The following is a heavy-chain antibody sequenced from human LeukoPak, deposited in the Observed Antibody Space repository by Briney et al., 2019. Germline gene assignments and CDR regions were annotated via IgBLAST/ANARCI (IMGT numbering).Heavy chain of an antibody. Sequence: ASVKVSCKASGYTFTAYYIQWVRQAPGEGLEWMGRINPNSGGTNYAQKFQGRVTMTSDASISTAYMELSRLRSDDTAVYYCARVGELRAFDYWGQGTLVTVSS. CDR3: ARVGELRAFDY. V-gene: IGHV1-2*06. CDR2: INPNSGGT. J-gene: IGHJ4*02. CDR1: GYTFTAYY. D-gene: IGHD1-26*01.